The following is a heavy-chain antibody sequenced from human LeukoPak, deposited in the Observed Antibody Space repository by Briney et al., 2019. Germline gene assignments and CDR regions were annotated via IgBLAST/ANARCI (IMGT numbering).Heavy chain of an antibody. J-gene: IGHJ4*02. CDR3: ARNRHLDY. Sequence: GGSLRLSCAASGFTLSSYWMSWVRQAPGKGLEWVANIKEDGSEKYYVDSVKGRFTISRDNAKNSLDLQMNSLRAEDTAVYYCARNRHLDYWGQGTLVTVSS. CDR2: IKEDGSEK. CDR1: GFTLSSYW. V-gene: IGHV3-7*05.